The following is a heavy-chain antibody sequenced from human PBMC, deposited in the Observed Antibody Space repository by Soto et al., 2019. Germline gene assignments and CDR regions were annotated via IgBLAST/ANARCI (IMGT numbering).Heavy chain of an antibody. CDR2: IWYDGSNK. D-gene: IGHD6-13*01. CDR1: GFTFSSYG. Sequence: PVGSLRLSCAASGFTFSSYGMHWVRQAPGKGLEWVAVIWYDGSNKYYADSVKGRFTISRDNSKNTLYLQMNSRRAEDTAVYYCARGLSTLNLSSSWKMGDYWGQGSLVTVSS. J-gene: IGHJ4*02. V-gene: IGHV3-33*01. CDR3: ARGLSTLNLSSSWKMGDY.